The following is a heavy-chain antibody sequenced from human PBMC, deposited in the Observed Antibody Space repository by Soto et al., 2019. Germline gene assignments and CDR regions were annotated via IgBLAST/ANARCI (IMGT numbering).Heavy chain of an antibody. CDR1: GGTFSSYA. Sequence: QVQLVQSGAEVKKPGSSVKVSCKASGGTFSSYAISWVRQAPGQGLEWMGGIIPIFGTANYAQKFQGRVTITAVESTSTAYMALSSLRSEDTAVYYCARDLVRRGIAAAQTTHWFDPWGQGTLVTVSS. D-gene: IGHD6-13*01. V-gene: IGHV1-69*01. CDR2: IIPIFGTA. J-gene: IGHJ5*02. CDR3: ARDLVRRGIAAAQTTHWFDP.